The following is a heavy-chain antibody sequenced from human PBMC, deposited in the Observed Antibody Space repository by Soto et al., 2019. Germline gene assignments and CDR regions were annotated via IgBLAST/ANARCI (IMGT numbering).Heavy chain of an antibody. Sequence: QAQLVQSGAEVRKPGSSVKVSCKASGGTFTNYAINRVRQAPGQGLEWMGDITPMFGRPNYAQKFQGRITTTADDSTTTPYLEPSSLRFEDTARYCCAREARAHTPVFGHWGPGARVSVSS. CDR2: ITPMFGRP. CDR3: AREARAHTPVFGH. CDR1: GGTFTNYA. V-gene: IGHV1-69*01. J-gene: IGHJ4*02. D-gene: IGHD3-16*01.